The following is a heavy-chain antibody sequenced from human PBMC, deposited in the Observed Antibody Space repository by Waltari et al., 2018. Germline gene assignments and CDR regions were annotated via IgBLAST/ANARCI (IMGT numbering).Heavy chain of an antibody. CDR1: GGSISSYY. CDR2: IYTSGST. J-gene: IGHJ4*02. CDR3: ARVNRYCSSTSCLYYFDY. D-gene: IGHD2-2*01. V-gene: IGHV4-4*07. Sequence: QVQLQESGPGLVKPSATLSLTCTVSGGSISSYYWSWIRQPAGKGLEWIGRIYTSGSTNYNPSLKSRVTMSVDTSKNQFSLKLSSVTAADTAVYYCARVNRYCSSTSCLYYFDYWGQGTLVTVSS.